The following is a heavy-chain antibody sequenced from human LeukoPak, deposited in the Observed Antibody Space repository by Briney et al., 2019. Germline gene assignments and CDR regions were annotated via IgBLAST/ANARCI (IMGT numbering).Heavy chain of an antibody. J-gene: IGHJ4*02. CDR3: ARLSDY. CDR2: INYSGTT. CDR1: GGAISSDNYF. V-gene: IGHV4-39*01. Sequence: SETLSLICTVSGGAISSDNYFWCWIRQPPGKGLEWIGSINYSGTTYYNPSLKSRVSISVDTSRTQFSLRLSSVTAADTAVYYCARLSDYWGQGTLVTVSS.